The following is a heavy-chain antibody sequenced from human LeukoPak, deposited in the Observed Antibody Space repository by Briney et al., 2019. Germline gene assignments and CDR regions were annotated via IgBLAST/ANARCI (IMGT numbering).Heavy chain of an antibody. CDR2: IFYSGSA. J-gene: IGHJ4*02. Sequence: SEPLPLTCTVSGVSISNTGYYWGWVRQPPGKGLEWIGTIFYSGSAYYTPSLRSRVSMSLDTSKNQFSLNLNSVTAADTALYFCAGFYDSVTYTYFDSWGQGTLVTVSS. D-gene: IGHD3-16*01. CDR3: AGFYDSVTYTYFDS. CDR1: GVSISNTGYY. V-gene: IGHV4-39*01.